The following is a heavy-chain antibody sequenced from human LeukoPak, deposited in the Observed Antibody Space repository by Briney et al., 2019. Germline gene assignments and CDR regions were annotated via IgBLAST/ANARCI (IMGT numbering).Heavy chain of an antibody. D-gene: IGHD3-3*01. CDR2: IYYSGST. V-gene: IGHV4-59*12. J-gene: IGHJ5*02. Sequence: SETLSLTCTVSGGSISSYYWSWIRQPPGKGLEWIGYIYYSGSTNYNPSLKSRVTISVDTSKNQFSLKLSSVTAADTAVYYCARGHPSRLYDFWSGYNWFDPWGQGTLVTVSS. CDR3: ARGHPSRLYDFWSGYNWFDP. CDR1: GGSISSYY.